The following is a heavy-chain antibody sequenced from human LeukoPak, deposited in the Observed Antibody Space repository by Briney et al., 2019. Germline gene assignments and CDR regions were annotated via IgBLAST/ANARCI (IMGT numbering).Heavy chain of an antibody. V-gene: IGHV4-59*08. CDR1: GGSINTYY. CDR2: FFHSGST. Sequence: SETLSLTCTISGGSINTYYWSWIRQPPGKGLEWIAYFFHSGSTNYNSSLKSRVTISIDTSKNHFSLKLNSVTAADTAVYYCARRIAASDAFDIWGQGTMVTVSS. CDR3: ARRIAASDAFDI. J-gene: IGHJ3*02. D-gene: IGHD6-13*01.